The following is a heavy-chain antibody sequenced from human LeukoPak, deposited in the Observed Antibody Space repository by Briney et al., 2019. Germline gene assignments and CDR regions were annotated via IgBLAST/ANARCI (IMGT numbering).Heavy chain of an antibody. CDR2: INNSGGST. Sequence: GGSLRLSCAASGFPFSSYAMSWVRQAPGKGLAWVSGINNSGGSTYYADSVKGRFIISRDNSKNTLYVQMNSLRAEDTAVYYCARGALYYMDVWGKGTTVTISS. CDR3: ARGALYYMDV. J-gene: IGHJ6*03. V-gene: IGHV3-23*01. CDR1: GFPFSSYA.